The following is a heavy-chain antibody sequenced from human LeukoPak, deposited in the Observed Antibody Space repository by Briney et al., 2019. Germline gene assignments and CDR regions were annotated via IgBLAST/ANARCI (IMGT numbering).Heavy chain of an antibody. Sequence: PSETLSLTCTVSGASISDYYWSWIRQPPGKGLEWFGYIYYTGSTKYNPSLESRVTISIDTSKNHLYLKLSSVTAADTAMYYCARQGYDILTGYIDAFDIWGQGTMVTVSS. D-gene: IGHD3-9*01. CDR1: GASISDYY. CDR2: IYYTGST. V-gene: IGHV4-59*08. J-gene: IGHJ3*02. CDR3: ARQGYDILTGYIDAFDI.